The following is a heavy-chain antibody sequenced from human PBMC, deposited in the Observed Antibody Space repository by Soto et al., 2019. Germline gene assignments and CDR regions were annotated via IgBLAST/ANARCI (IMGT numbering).Heavy chain of an antibody. D-gene: IGHD3-3*01. CDR2: IYYSGST. Sequence: SETLSLTCTVSGGSISSGGYYWSWIRQHPGKGLEWIGYIYYSGSTYYNPSLKSRVTISVDTSKNQFSLKLSSVTAADTAVYYCARVRFLEWSVGGTDVWGQGTTVTVSS. CDR1: GGSISSGGYY. J-gene: IGHJ6*02. CDR3: ARVRFLEWSVGGTDV. V-gene: IGHV4-31*03.